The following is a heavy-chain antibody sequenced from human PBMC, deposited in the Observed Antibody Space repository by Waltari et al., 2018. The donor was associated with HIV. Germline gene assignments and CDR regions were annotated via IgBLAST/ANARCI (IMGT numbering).Heavy chain of an antibody. CDR3: ATGGGQFRFGVAKRTYGMDV. Sequence: QVQLVESGGGLVKPGGSLRLSCAASGFTFSDYYMSWIRQAPRKGLEWVSYISSSGSTIYYADSVKGRFTSSRDNAKNSLYLQMSSLRAEDTAVYYCATGGGQFRFGVAKRTYGMDVWGQGTTVTVSS. D-gene: IGHD3-10*01. V-gene: IGHV3-11*01. J-gene: IGHJ6*02. CDR2: ISSSGSTI. CDR1: GFTFSDYY.